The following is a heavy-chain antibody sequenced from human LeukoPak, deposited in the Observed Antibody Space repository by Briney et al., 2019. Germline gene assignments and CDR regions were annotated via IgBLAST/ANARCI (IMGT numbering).Heavy chain of an antibody. Sequence: GGSLRLSCAASGFAFSDYYMSWIRQAPGKGLEWVSYISSSGSTIYYADSVKGRFTISRDNAKNSLYLQMNSLRAEDTAVYSCARDRRTSPSRQEGFDYWGQGTLVTVSS. J-gene: IGHJ4*02. D-gene: IGHD3-3*01. CDR1: GFAFSDYY. CDR3: ARDRRTSPSRQEGFDY. V-gene: IGHV3-11*04. CDR2: ISSSGSTI.